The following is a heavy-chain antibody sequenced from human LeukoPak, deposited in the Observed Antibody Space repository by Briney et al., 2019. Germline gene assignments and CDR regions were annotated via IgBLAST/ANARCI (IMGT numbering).Heavy chain of an antibody. J-gene: IGHJ4*02. V-gene: IGHV3-23*01. Sequence: SGGSLRLSCAASGFTFSSYGMSWVRQVPGKGLEWVSAISGSAGSTFYADSVKGRFTISRDNSKNTLYLQMNSLRAEDTAVYYCAKNIGGFDYWGQGTLVTVSS. CDR3: AKNIGGFDY. D-gene: IGHD4-23*01. CDR2: ISGSAGST. CDR1: GFTFSSYG.